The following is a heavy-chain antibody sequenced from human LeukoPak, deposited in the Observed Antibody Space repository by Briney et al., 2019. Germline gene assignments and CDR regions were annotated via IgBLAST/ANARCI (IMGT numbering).Heavy chain of an antibody. CDR3: ARERSGYYYYYCMDV. CDR2: INHSGST. CDR1: GGSFSGYY. Sequence: PSETLSLTCAVYGGSFSGYYWSWIRQPPGKGLEWIGEINHSGSTNYNPSLKSRVTISVDTSKNQFSLKLSSVTAADTAVYYCARERSGYYYYYCMDVWGKGTTVTVSS. J-gene: IGHJ6*03. V-gene: IGHV4-34*01. D-gene: IGHD3-10*01.